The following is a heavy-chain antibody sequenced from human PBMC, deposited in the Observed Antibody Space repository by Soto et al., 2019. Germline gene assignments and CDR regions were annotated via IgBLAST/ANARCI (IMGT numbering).Heavy chain of an antibody. J-gene: IGHJ6*02. V-gene: IGHV1-69*12. Sequence: QVQRVQSGAEVKKPGSSVKVSCKASGGTFSSYAISWVRQAPGQGLEWMGGIIPIFGTAHYAQKLPGRVTITADESTSTASIELSSPRSEDAAVYYSATQRLPNFYYYGRDAWGQGTTVTVSS. CDR2: IIPIFGTA. CDR3: ATQRLPNFYYYGRDA. D-gene: IGHD5-18*01. CDR1: GGTFSSYA.